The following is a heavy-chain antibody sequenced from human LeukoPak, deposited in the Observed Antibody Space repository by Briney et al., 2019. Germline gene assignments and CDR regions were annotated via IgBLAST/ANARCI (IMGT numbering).Heavy chain of an antibody. Sequence: GGSLRLSCAASGFTVSSNYVSWVRQAPGKGLEWVSIIYSGGSTFYADSVKGRFTISRDNSKNTLYLQMNSLRAEDTAVYYCARSGSYLSAFDIWGQGTMVTVSS. CDR3: ARSGSYLSAFDI. CDR2: IYSGGST. V-gene: IGHV3-53*01. D-gene: IGHD1-26*01. CDR1: GFTVSSNY. J-gene: IGHJ3*02.